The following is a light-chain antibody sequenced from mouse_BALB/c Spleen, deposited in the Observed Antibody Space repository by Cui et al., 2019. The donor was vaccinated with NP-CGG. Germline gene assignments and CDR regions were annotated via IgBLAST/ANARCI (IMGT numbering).Light chain of an antibody. Sequence: QAVVTQESALITSTGETVTLTCRSSTGAVTTSNYANWVQEKPDHLFTGLIGGTNNRAPGVPARFSGALIGDKAALTITGAQTEDEAIYFCVLWYSNHWVFGGGTKLTVL. V-gene: IGLV1*01. CDR3: VLWYSNHWV. CDR2: GTN. CDR1: TGAVTTSNY. J-gene: IGLJ1*01.